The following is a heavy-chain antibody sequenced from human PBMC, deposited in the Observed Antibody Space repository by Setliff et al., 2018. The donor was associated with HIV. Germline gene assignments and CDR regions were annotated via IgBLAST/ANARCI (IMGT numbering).Heavy chain of an antibody. CDR3: ARVPGPRLFDY. Sequence: GGSLRLSCAASGFTFSSYAMHWVRQAPGKGLEWVAVISYDGSNKYYADSVKGRFTISRDNSKNTLYLQMNSLRAEDTAVYYCARVPGPRLFDYWGQGTLVTVSS. J-gene: IGHJ4*02. CDR1: GFTFSSYA. V-gene: IGHV3-30*01. CDR2: ISYDGSNK.